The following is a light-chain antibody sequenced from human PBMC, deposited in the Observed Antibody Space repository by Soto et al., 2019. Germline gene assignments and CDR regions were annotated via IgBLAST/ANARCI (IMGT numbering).Light chain of an antibody. CDR1: SSDVGAYNY. CDR3: SSYTISNTLPFV. J-gene: IGLJ1*01. CDR2: EVS. V-gene: IGLV2-8*01. Sequence: QSVLTQPPSASGSPGQSVTISCTGTSSDVGAYNYVSWYQQHPGKAPKLMIYEVSKRPSGVPDRFSGSKSGNTASLTVSGLQAEDEADYYFSSYTISNTLPFVFGTGTKGTVL.